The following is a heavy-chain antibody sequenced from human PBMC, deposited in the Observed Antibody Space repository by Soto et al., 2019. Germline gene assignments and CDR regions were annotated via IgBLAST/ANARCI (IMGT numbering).Heavy chain of an antibody. CDR3: ARVLWFGENWFDP. J-gene: IGHJ5*02. Sequence: SETLSLTCTVSGGSISSGDYYWSWIRQPPGKGLEWIGYIYYSGSTYYNPSLKSRVTISVDTSKNQFSLKLSSVTAADTAVYYCARVLWFGENWFDPWGQGTLVTVSS. CDR1: GGSISSGDYY. D-gene: IGHD3-10*01. CDR2: IYYSGST. V-gene: IGHV4-30-4*01.